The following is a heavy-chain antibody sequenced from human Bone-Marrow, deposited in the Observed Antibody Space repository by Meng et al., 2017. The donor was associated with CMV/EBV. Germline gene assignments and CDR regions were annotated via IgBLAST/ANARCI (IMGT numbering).Heavy chain of an antibody. CDR2: ISHHGNT. J-gene: IGHJ5*02. D-gene: IGHD3-3*01. Sequence: ESLKISCVVSGFSFSDYWMTWVRQAQGKGLEWIGQISHHGNTDYNPSLKSRVTISIDTSKNQFSLSLNSVTAADTAVYYCAGSYELWVGSGFDPWGQGTLVTVSS. CDR1: GFSFSDYW. V-gene: IGHV4-34*08. CDR3: AGSYELWVGSGFDP.